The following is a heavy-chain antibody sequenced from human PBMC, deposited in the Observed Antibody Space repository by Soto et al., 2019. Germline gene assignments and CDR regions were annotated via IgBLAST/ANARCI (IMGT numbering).Heavy chain of an antibody. CDR2: MNPNSGNT. V-gene: IGHV1-8*01. CDR1: GYTFTSYD. CDR3: ATTTVTLHGMDV. D-gene: IGHD4-4*01. Sequence: ASVKVSCKASGYTFTSYDINWVRQATGQGLEWMGWMNPNSGNTGYAQKFQGRVTMTEGTSTDTAYMELSSLRSEDTAVYYCATTTVTLHGMDVWGQGTTVTVSS. J-gene: IGHJ6*02.